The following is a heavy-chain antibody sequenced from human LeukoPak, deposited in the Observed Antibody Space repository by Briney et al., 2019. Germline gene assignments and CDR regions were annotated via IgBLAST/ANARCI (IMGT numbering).Heavy chain of an antibody. V-gene: IGHV4-59*01. CDR1: GGSISSYY. CDR2: IYYSGST. J-gene: IGHJ5*02. CDR3: ARDRPRRYCSGGSCYSMSWFDP. D-gene: IGHD2-15*01. Sequence: PSETLSLTCTVSGGSISSYYWSWIRQPPGKGLEWIGYIYYSGSTNYNPSLKSRVTISVDTSKNQFSLKLSSVTAADTAVYYCARDRPRRYCSGGSCYSMSWFDPWGQGTLVTVSS.